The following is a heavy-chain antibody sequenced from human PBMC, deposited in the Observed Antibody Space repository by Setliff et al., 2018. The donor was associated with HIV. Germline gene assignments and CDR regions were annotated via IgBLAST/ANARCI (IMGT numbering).Heavy chain of an antibody. CDR2: IRSKTYGGTT. CDR3: NTYYGSGSYYYYYYYMDV. CDR1: GFTFGDYP. D-gene: IGHD3-10*01. Sequence: GESLKISCTASGFTFGDYPMCWVRQAPGKGLEWVGFIRSKTYGGTTEYAASVKGRFTISRDDSKNIAYLQMNSLKTEDTAIYYCNTYYGSGSYYYYYYYMDVWGKGTTVTVSS. V-gene: IGHV3-49*04. J-gene: IGHJ6*03.